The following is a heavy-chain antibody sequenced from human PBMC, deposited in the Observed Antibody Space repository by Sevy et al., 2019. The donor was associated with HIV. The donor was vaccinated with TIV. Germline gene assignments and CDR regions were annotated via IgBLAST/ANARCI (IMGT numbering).Heavy chain of an antibody. D-gene: IGHD6-6*01. J-gene: IGHJ4*02. V-gene: IGHV4-31*03. CDR2: IFFSGTT. CDR3: ARGQLAPYVDY. CDR1: GGSISSGGYY. Sequence: SETLSLTCTVSGGSISSGGYYWSWIRQHPGKGLEWIGHIFFSGTTHYNPSLKSRVSISVDSSQSQFSLKLTSVTAADTAVYYCARGQLAPYVDYCGQVTLVTVSS.